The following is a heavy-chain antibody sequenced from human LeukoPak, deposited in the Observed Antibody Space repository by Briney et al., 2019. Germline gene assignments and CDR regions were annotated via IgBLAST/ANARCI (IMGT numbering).Heavy chain of an antibody. V-gene: IGHV4-30-4*01. CDR2: VAYTGST. J-gene: IGHJ4*02. CDR1: GGSITSGEHY. Sequence: PSETLSLTCTVSGGSITSGEHYCSWIRQPPGKGLEWIGYVAYTGSTNYNPSLKSRVTISVDTSKNQFSLELSSVTAADTAVYYCARGARYSSSWPLPDYWGQGTLVTVSS. CDR3: ARGARYSSSWPLPDY. D-gene: IGHD6-13*01.